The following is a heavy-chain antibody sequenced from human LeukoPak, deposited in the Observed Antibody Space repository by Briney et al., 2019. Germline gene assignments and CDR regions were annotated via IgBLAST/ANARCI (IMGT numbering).Heavy chain of an antibody. CDR3: AKSGPDTTMLHGFDK. V-gene: IGHV3-9*01. Sequence: GGSLRLSCVGSGFRFDDYGMHWVRHAPGKGLEWVAGISWNSVTIEYGDSVKGRFTISRENARNSLFLQMNSLTVEDTALYYCAKSGPDTTMLHGFDKWGQGTLVAASS. CDR1: GFRFDDYG. D-gene: IGHD5-18*01. CDR2: ISWNSVTI. J-gene: IGHJ4*02.